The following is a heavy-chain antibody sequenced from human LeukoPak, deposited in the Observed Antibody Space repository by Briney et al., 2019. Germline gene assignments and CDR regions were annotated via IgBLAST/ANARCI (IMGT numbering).Heavy chain of an antibody. CDR1: GYTFTSYD. CDR3: ARSSAWAHFDN. D-gene: IGHD2-15*01. V-gene: IGHV1-8*01. Sequence: ASVKVSSKASGYTFTSYDIIWVRQATGQGLEWMGWMNPNTGYTGYAHQFQGRITMTRNTAISTAYMDLSSLNSQDTAVYYCARSSAWAHFDNWGQGTLVSVSS. J-gene: IGHJ4*02. CDR2: MNPNTGYT.